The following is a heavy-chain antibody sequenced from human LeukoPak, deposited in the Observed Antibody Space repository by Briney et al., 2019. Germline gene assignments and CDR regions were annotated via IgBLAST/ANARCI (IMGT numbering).Heavy chain of an antibody. CDR2: ISGSGGTT. Sequence: TGGSLRLSCAAPGFTFSSYAMSWVRQAPGKGLEWVSTISGSGGTTYYAEFVKGRFTISRDNSKNTLYLQMNSLRAEDTAVYYCAKGPPRYFDWLYYDYWGQGTLVTVSS. V-gene: IGHV3-23*01. CDR3: AKGPPRYFDWLYYDY. D-gene: IGHD3-9*01. J-gene: IGHJ4*02. CDR1: GFTFSSYA.